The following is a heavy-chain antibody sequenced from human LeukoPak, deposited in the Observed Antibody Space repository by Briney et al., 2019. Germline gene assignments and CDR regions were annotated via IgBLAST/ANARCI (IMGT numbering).Heavy chain of an antibody. J-gene: IGHJ6*02. CDR1: GFTFSSYG. V-gene: IGHV3-30*18. CDR2: ISYDGSNK. D-gene: IGHD2-2*01. Sequence: GRSLRLSCAASGFTFSSYGMHWVRQAPGKGLEWVAVISYDGSNKYYADSVKGRFTISRDNSKNTLYLQMNSLRAEDTAVYYCAKDLDQLLYYYYYGMDVWGQGTTVTVSS. CDR3: AKDLDQLLYYYYYGMDV.